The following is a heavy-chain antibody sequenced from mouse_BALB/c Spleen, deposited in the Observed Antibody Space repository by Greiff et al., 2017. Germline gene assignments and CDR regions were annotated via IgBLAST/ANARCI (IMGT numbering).Heavy chain of an antibody. CDR2: IWAGGST. V-gene: IGHV2-9*02. CDR1: GFSLTSYG. J-gene: IGHJ4*01. CDR3: ARDGGYYGYAMDY. Sequence: VQVVESGPGLVAPSQSLSITCTVSGFSLTSYGVHWVRQPPGKGLEWLGVIWAGGSTNYNSALMSRLSISKDNSKSQVFLKMNSLQTDDTAMYYCARDGGYYGYAMDYWGQGTSVTVSS. D-gene: IGHD1-1*01.